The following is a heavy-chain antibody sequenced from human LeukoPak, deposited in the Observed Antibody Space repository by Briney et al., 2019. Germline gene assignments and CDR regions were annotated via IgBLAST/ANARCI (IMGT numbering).Heavy chain of an antibody. Sequence: GGSLGLSCAASGFTFSSYAMHWVRQAPGKGLEWVAVISYDGSNKYYADSVKGRFTISRDNSKNTLYLQMNSLRAEDTAVYYCAREADYFDYWGQGTLVTVSS. V-gene: IGHV3-30-3*01. CDR1: GFTFSSYA. CDR3: AREADYFDY. CDR2: ISYDGSNK. J-gene: IGHJ4*02.